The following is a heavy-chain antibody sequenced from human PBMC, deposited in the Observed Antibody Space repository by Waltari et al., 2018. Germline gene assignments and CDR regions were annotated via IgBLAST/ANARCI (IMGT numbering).Heavy chain of an antibody. CDR3: ARFYSGTYYEPY. CDR1: GGSINSINFY. CDR2: IYYTGNT. V-gene: IGHV4-39*01. D-gene: IGHD1-26*01. J-gene: IGHJ4*02. Sequence: QLQLQESGPGLVKPSETLSLTCAVSGGSINSINFYWGWIRQPPEKGPEWIGSIYYTGNTYYSPSLKSRVTISVDTSKNQFSLRLSSVTAADTAVYYCARFYSGTYYEPYWGQGTLVSVSS.